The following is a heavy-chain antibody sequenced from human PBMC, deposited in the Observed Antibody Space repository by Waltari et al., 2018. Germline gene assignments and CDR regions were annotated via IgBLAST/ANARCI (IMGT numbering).Heavy chain of an antibody. CDR3: ARGRSSSYGMDF. V-gene: IGHV3-21*01. J-gene: IGHJ6*02. CDR2: ISSNSSYI. Sequence: EVQLVESGGGLVTPGGSLRLSRAASGFTFSPHRMTWVRQAPGKGLEWVSSISSNSSYIDYADSVKGRFTISRDNAKNSLYLQMNSLRAGDTAWYYCARGRSSSYGMDFWGQGTTVTVS. D-gene: IGHD2-15*01. CDR1: GFTFSPHR.